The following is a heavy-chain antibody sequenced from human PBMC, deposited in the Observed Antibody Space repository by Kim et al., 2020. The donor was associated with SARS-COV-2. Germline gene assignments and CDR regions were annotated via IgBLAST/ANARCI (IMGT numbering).Heavy chain of an antibody. CDR2: INHSGSN. J-gene: IGHJ4*02. Sequence: SETLSLTCAVYGGSFSGYYWSWIRQPPGKGLEWIGEINHSGSNNYNPSLKSRVTISVDTSKNQFSLKLSSVTSADTAVYYCAIIIVGAISYWGQGTLSPSPQ. CDR3: AIIIVGAISY. D-gene: IGHD1-26*01. CDR1: GGSFSGYY. V-gene: IGHV4-34*01.